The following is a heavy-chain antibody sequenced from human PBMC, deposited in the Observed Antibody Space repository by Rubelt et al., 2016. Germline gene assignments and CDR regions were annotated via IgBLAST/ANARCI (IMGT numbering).Heavy chain of an antibody. CDR3: AKDIFGGSDYSSNYYGMDV. CDR2: INSDGSST. J-gene: IGHJ6*02. V-gene: IGHV3-74*01. CDR1: GFTFSSYW. D-gene: IGHD4-11*01. Sequence: EVQLVESGGGLVQPGGSLRLSCAASGFTFSSYWMHWVRQAPGKGLVWVSRINSDGSSTSYADSVKGRFTISRDNAKNTLYLQMNSLRAEDTALYYCAKDIFGGSDYSSNYYGMDVWGQGTTVTVSS.